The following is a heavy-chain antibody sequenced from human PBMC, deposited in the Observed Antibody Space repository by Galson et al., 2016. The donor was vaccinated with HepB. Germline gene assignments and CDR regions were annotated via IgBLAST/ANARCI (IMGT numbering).Heavy chain of an antibody. CDR1: GFTFRNHQ. V-gene: IGHV3-74*01. CDR2: IEPDGNSP. D-gene: IGHD4-11*01. J-gene: IGHJ4*02. CDR3: AKGTTDLGDD. Sequence: SLRLSCAVSGFTFRNHQMHWLRQVPGKGLVWVSRIEPDGNSPICADSVKGRFTISRDNAENMLYLQMNSLRAEDTAVYYCAKGTTDLGDDWGQGIVVTVSS.